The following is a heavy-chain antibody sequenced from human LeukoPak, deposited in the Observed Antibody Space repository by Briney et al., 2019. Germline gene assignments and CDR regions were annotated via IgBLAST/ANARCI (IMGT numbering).Heavy chain of an antibody. V-gene: IGHV3-30*02. J-gene: IGHJ6*03. CDR3: AKDGVVVVPAVNYYYYYMDV. Sequence: GGSLRLSCAASGFTFSNHWMSWVRQAPGKGLEWVAFIRYDGSNKYYADSVKGRFTISRDNSKNTLYLQMNSLRAEDTAVYYCAKDGVVVVPAVNYYYYYMDVWGKGTTVTISS. D-gene: IGHD2-2*01. CDR1: GFTFSNHW. CDR2: IRYDGSNK.